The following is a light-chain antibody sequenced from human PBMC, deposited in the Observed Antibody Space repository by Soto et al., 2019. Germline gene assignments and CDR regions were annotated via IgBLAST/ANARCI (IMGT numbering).Light chain of an antibody. Sequence: EIVMTQSPATLSVSPGGRATLSCRASQSISDTLAWYQQKPGQAPRLLIYSASSRATGIPDRFSGSGSGTDFTLTISRLEPEDFAVYYCQQYGSSPLFGPGTKVDIK. CDR3: QQYGSSPL. V-gene: IGKV3-20*01. J-gene: IGKJ3*01. CDR1: QSISDT. CDR2: SAS.